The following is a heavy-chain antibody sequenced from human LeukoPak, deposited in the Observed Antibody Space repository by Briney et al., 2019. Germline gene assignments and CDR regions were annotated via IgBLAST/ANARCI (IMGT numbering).Heavy chain of an antibody. J-gene: IGHJ4*02. V-gene: IGHV4-4*07. CDR1: GGSISSYY. CDR2: IYTSGST. D-gene: IGHD3-10*01. Sequence: SETLSLTCTVSGGSISSYYWSWIRQPAGKGLEWIGRIYTSGSTNYNPSLKSRVTISVDTSKNQFSLKLSSVTAADTAVYYCARDLWFGESDYYFDYWGRGTLVTVSS. CDR3: ARDLWFGESDYYFDY.